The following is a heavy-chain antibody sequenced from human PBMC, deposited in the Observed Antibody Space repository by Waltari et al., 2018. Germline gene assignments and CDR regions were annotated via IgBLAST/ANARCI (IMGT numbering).Heavy chain of an antibody. Sequence: VQLLESGGGLVQSGGSLRLSCAASGFTFRSYDLTWVSQAPGKGVEWVAVISGSGGSTDYADSVKGRFTISRDNSKNTLYLQMNNLRVEDTAVYYCASSLYGDYTQIWGRVFDYWGQGTLVTVSS. CDR3: ASSLYGDYTQIWGRVFDY. V-gene: IGHV3-23*01. J-gene: IGHJ4*02. D-gene: IGHD4-17*01. CDR2: ISGSGGST. CDR1: GFTFRSYD.